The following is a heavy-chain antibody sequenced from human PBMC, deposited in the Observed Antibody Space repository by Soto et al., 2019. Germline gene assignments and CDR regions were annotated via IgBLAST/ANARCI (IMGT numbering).Heavy chain of an antibody. D-gene: IGHD4-17*01. Sequence: EGQLVESGGGLVKPGGSLRLSCAASGFIFTNYGMHWVRQAPGKGLEWVASISRTGDDVLYADSVKGRFSISRDNAKNSLSLQMSSLRVEDTSVYYCATDSLYSTTWYDYFDLWGQGTLVTVS. J-gene: IGHJ5*02. V-gene: IGHV3-21*06. CDR2: ISRTGDDV. CDR1: GFIFTNYG. CDR3: ATDSLYSTTWYDYFDL.